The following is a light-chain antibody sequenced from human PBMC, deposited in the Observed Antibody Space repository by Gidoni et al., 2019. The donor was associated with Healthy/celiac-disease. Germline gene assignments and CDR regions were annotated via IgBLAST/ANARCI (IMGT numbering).Light chain of an antibody. CDR1: QSISSY. V-gene: IGKV1-39*01. CDR2: AAS. CDR3: QQSYSTPS. J-gene: IGKJ1*01. Sequence: DIQMTQSPSSLSASVGDRVTITCRASQSISSYLNWYQQKPGKAPKLLIYAASSLQSGLPSRFSGSGSGTDFTLTISSLQPEDFATYYCQQSYSTPSFGQETKVEIK.